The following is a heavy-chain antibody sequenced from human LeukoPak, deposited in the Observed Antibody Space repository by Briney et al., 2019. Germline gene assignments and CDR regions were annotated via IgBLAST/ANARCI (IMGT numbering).Heavy chain of an antibody. CDR2: IYYSGST. V-gene: IGHV4-59*01. J-gene: IGHJ4*02. D-gene: IGHD6-19*01. Sequence: SETLSLTCTVSGGSINSYYWSWIRQPPGKGLEWIGYIYYSGSTNYNPSLKSRVAISVDTPKNQFSLKLSPVTAADTAVYYCARGTQWLYNFDYWGQGTLVTVSS. CDR3: ARGTQWLYNFDY. CDR1: GGSINSYY.